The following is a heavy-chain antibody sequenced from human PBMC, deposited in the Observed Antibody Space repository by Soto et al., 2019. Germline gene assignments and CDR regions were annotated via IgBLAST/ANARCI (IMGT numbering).Heavy chain of an antibody. CDR1: GDSICSYY. D-gene: IGHD1-26*01. V-gene: IGHV4-59*01. CDR2: LYYGRSA. CDR3: ARSLYSGSYLHFDY. Sequence: SETLSLTCAVSGDSICSYYSMWIRQPPGKGLESIGYLYYGRSANYNPSLKSRVTLSVDTSTNQCSLTLSSMTAADTAVYYCARSLYSGSYLHFDYWGQGTLVTVSS. J-gene: IGHJ4*02.